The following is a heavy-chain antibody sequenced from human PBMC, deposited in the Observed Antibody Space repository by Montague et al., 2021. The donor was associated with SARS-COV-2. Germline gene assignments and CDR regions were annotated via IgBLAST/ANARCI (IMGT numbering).Heavy chain of an antibody. D-gene: IGHD1-7*01. CDR3: ASDPGTGTTGRDPYYYCGMDV. CDR2: ISSSGSYI. J-gene: IGHJ6*02. V-gene: IGHV3-21*01. CDR1: GFTFSSYG. Sequence: SLRLSCAASGFTFSSYGMNWVRQAPGKGLEWVSSISSSGSYIYYADSVKGRFTISRDNAKNSLYLQMNSLRAEDTAVYYCASDPGTGTTGRDPYYYCGMDVWGQGTTVTVSS.